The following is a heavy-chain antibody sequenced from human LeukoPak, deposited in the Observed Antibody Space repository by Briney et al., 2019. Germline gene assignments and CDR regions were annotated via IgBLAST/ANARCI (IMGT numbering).Heavy chain of an antibody. J-gene: IGHJ3*01. Sequence: GGSLRLSCAASGFTFSSYGMHWVRQPPGKGLEWVAFIRHDGSDKYSADSVKGRFTISKDNSKNTLYLQMSSLGAEDTAVYYCAKNYYYDSSTYFRYAFDLWGQGTMVTVSS. V-gene: IGHV3-30*02. CDR3: AKNYYYDSSTYFRYAFDL. D-gene: IGHD3-22*01. CDR2: IRHDGSDK. CDR1: GFTFSSYG.